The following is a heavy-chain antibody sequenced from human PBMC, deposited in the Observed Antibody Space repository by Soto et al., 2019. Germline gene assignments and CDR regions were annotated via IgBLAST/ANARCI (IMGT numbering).Heavy chain of an antibody. Sequence: QVQLVQSGAEVKKPGSSVKVSCKASGGTISSYAISWVRQAPGQGLEWMGGIIPIFGTANYAQKFQGRVTITADESTSTAYMELSSLRSEDTAVYYCARDGVVGSGSYSVYGMDVWGQGTTVTVSS. CDR1: GGTISSYA. CDR3: ARDGVVGSGSYSVYGMDV. J-gene: IGHJ6*02. V-gene: IGHV1-69*01. D-gene: IGHD1-26*01. CDR2: IIPIFGTA.